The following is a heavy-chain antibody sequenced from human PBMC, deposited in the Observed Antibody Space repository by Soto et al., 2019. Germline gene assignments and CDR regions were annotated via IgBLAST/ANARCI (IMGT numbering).Heavy chain of an antibody. J-gene: IGHJ4*02. CDR3: IRGGSPYYYDY. V-gene: IGHV3-73*01. CDR2: ILSKAGNYAT. CDR1: GFIFSGSA. Sequence: EVQLVESGGGLVQPGGSLKLSCAASGFIFSGSAVHWVRQASGKGLEWVGRILSKAGNYATAYPASMKGRFTISRDDSENTDFLQMNSMKNEDTAVYYCIRGGSPYYYDYWGQGTLVAVSS.